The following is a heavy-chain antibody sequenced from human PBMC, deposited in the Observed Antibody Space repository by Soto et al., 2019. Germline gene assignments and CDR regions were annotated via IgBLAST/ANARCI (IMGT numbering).Heavy chain of an antibody. J-gene: IGHJ5*02. V-gene: IGHV1-69*13. Sequence: SVKVSCKASGGTFSSYAISWVRQAPGQGLEWMGGIIPIFGTANYAQKFQGRVTITADESTSTAYMELSSLGSEDTAVYYCATDIRYCSGGSCLGPWGQGTLVTVSS. D-gene: IGHD2-15*01. CDR1: GGTFSSYA. CDR2: IIPIFGTA. CDR3: ATDIRYCSGGSCLGP.